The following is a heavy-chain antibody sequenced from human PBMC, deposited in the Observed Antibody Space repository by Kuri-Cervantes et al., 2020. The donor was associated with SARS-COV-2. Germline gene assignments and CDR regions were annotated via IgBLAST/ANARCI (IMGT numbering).Heavy chain of an antibody. J-gene: IGHJ6*03. V-gene: IGHV3-23*01. Sequence: GGSLRLSCEHSGFTFSRYTMSWVRQSPGKGLEWVSAISGSGGSTYYADSVKGRFTISRDNSKNTLYLQMNSLRAEDTAVYYCARVGSSYHYYYYYYMDVWGKGTTVTVSS. CDR1: GFTFSRYT. D-gene: IGHD1-26*01. CDR2: ISGSGGST. CDR3: ARVGSSYHYYYYYYMDV.